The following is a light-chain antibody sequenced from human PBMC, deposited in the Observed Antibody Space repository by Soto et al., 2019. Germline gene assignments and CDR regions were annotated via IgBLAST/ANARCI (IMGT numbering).Light chain of an antibody. J-gene: IGLJ3*02. Sequence: TVSLPACASNTGAVTSAYYSNWFQQKPGQAPRALIYSTNKKHSWTPARFSGSLLGGKASLTLSGVQPEDEADYYCLIYYGGIWVFGGGTKLTVL. CDR2: STN. V-gene: IGLV7-43*01. CDR1: TGAVTSAYY. CDR3: LIYYGGIWV.